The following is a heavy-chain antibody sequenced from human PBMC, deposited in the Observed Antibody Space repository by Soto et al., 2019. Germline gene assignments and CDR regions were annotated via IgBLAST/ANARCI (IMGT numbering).Heavy chain of an antibody. CDR2: IHYSGIT. Sequence: SETLSLTCTVSGGSISSGDYYWSWIRQPPGKGLEWIGYIHYSGITYYNPSLKSRVTISVDTSKNQFSLKLSSVTAADTAVYYCARERRGGYWFDPWGQGTLVTVSS. CDR3: ARERRGGYWFDP. CDR1: GGSISSGDYY. J-gene: IGHJ5*02. V-gene: IGHV4-30-4*01.